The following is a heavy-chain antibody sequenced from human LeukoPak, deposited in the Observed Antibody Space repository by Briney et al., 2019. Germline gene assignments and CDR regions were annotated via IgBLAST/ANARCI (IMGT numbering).Heavy chain of an antibody. CDR1: GGSISTSTYY. Sequence: SETLSLTCTVSGGSISTSTYYWGWIRQPPGKGLEWIGSIYYSGSTYYNHSGSTYYNPSLKSRVTISLDTSKIQFSLKLNSVTAADTAVYYCSRQRVDIGWPRGPDYWGQGTLITVSS. CDR3: SRQRVDIGWPRGPDY. J-gene: IGHJ4*02. V-gene: IGHV4-39*01. D-gene: IGHD6-19*01. CDR2: IYYSGSTYYNHSGST.